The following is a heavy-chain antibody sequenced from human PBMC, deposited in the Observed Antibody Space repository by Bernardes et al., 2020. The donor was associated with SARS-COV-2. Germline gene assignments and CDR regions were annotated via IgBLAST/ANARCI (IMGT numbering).Heavy chain of an antibody. CDR2: IKQDGSEK. CDR1: GFTFSSYW. V-gene: IGHV3-7*01. D-gene: IGHD6-6*01. J-gene: IGHJ6*02. CDR3: ARDDSSSGPSWWYYYGMDV. Sequence: GGSLRLSCAASGFTFSSYWMSWVRQAPGKGLEWVANIKQDGSEKYYVDSVKGRFTISRDNAKNLLYLQMNSLRAEDTAVYYCARDDSSSGPSWWYYYGMDVWGQGTTVTVSS.